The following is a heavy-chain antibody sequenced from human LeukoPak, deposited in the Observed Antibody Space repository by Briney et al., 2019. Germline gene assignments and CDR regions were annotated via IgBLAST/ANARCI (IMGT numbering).Heavy chain of an antibody. V-gene: IGHV1-8*01. CDR3: ARGPPGSSSSDY. J-gene: IGHJ4*02. CDR1: VYTFSSYD. D-gene: IGHD6-13*01. CDR2: MNPNSGDT. Sequence: ASVKVSCKASVYTFSSYDINWVRQATGQGLKWIGSMNPNSGDTGYAQKFQDRVTMTRNTSINTAYMELSSLRSEDTGVYYCARGPPGSSSSDYWGQGTLVTVS.